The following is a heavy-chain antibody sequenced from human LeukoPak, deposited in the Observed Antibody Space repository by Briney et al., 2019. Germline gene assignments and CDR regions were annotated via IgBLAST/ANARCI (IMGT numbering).Heavy chain of an antibody. CDR2: IVPILGFT. J-gene: IGHJ4*02. CDR3: AREIGGGPYYFDY. CDR1: GGTFSNDA. D-gene: IGHD2/OR15-2a*01. Sequence: ASVKVSCKASGGTFSNDAITWVRQAPGQGLEWMARIVPILGFTNYPQRFEGKVTLTADKSTATAYMELSSLTSEDTAVYYCAREIGGGPYYFDYWGQGTLVTVSS. V-gene: IGHV1-69*04.